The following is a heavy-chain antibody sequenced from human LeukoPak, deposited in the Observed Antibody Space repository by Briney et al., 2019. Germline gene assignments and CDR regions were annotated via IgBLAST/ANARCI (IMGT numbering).Heavy chain of an antibody. CDR1: GFTFSSYA. Sequence: GGSLRLSCAASGFTFSSYAMSWVRQAPGKGLEWVSAISGSGGSTYYADSVKGRFTISRDKSMNTLYLQMSSLRSEDTAVYYCARGRRLRSWFDPWGQGTLVTVSS. J-gene: IGHJ5*02. CDR2: ISGSGGST. CDR3: ARGRRLRSWFDP. V-gene: IGHV3-23*01. D-gene: IGHD2-15*01.